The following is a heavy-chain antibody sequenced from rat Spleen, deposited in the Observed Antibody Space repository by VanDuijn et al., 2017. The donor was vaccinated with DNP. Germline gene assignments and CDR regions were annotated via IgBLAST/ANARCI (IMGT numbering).Heavy chain of an antibody. CDR1: GFSLTSNT. CDR2: MWSNGGT. CDR3: AKRENSGYFDY. J-gene: IGHJ2*01. Sequence: QVQLMESGPGLVQPSQTLSLTCTVSGFSLTSNTVSWIRQPPGKGLEWMGVMWSNGGTDYNSAIKSRLSISRDTSKSQVLLKMHSLQIEDTAMYFCAKRENSGYFDYWGQGVMVTVSS. V-gene: IGHV2-47*01. D-gene: IGHD4-3*01.